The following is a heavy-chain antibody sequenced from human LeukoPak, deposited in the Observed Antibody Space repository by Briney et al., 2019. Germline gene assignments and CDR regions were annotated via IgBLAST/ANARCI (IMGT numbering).Heavy chain of an antibody. J-gene: IGHJ6*02. V-gene: IGHV3-11*01. D-gene: IGHD3-10*01. Sequence: GGSLRLSCTASGFTFSDYHMSWIRQAPGRGLEWVSYISSSGNPIHYADSVRGRFTISRDNVKNSLYLHMNSLRAEDAAVYYCARSTDGSGSYYYNGMDVWGQGTTVTVSS. CDR3: ARSTDGSGSYYYNGMDV. CDR1: GFTFSDYH. CDR2: ISSSGNPI.